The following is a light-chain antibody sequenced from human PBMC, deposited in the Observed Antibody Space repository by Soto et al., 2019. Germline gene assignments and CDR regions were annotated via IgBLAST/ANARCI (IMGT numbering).Light chain of an antibody. J-gene: IGKJ1*01. Sequence: EIVMTQSPATLSLSPGERATLSCRASESVSTNLAWYQQKAGQAPRLLIYGASTRAPGIPARFSGSGSGTEFTLTISSLQSEDFAVYYCQQYSIWRTFGQVNKVEIK. CDR1: ESVSTN. V-gene: IGKV3-15*01. CDR2: GAS. CDR3: QQYSIWRT.